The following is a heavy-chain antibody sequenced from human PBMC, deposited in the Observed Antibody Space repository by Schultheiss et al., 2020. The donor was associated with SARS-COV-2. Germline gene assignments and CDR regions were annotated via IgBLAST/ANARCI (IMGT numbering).Heavy chain of an antibody. Sequence: SETLSLTCTVSGGSISSYYWSWIRQPPGKGLEWIGYIYYSGSTNYNPSLKSRVTISVDTSKNQFSLKLSSVTAADTAVYYCARHVLLWFGEPPLWFDPWGQGTLVTVSS. CDR1: GGSISSYY. CDR2: IYYSGST. J-gene: IGHJ5*02. CDR3: ARHVLLWFGEPPLWFDP. V-gene: IGHV4-59*08. D-gene: IGHD3-10*01.